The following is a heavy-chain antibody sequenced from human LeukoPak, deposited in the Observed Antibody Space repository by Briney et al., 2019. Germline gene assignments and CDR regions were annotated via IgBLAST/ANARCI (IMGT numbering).Heavy chain of an antibody. J-gene: IGHJ4*02. CDR2: LYSGDSDT. CDR1: GYSFTSYW. CDR3: ARAYGSGSYYTSHSYYFDY. D-gene: IGHD3-10*01. Sequence: GESLKISCKGSGYSFTSYWIGWVRPMPGEGLEWMGILYSGDSDTRYSPSFQGQVTISADKSISTAYLQWSSLKASDTAMYYCARAYGSGSYYTSHSYYFDYWGQGTLVTVSS. V-gene: IGHV5-51*01.